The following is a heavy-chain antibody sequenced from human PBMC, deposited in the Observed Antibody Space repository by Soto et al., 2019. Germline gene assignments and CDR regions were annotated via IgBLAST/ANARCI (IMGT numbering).Heavy chain of an antibody. CDR3: ARATGYLAHSPSVGWFDT. D-gene: IGHD1-1*01. Sequence: GASVKVSCKASGYTFSSYGVSWVRQAPGQGLEWMGWISAYNGKTNYAQKFQGRLTMTTDTSTNTAYMEVRSLRSDDTAVYYCARATGYLAHSPSVGWFDTWGQGTLVTVSS. J-gene: IGHJ5*02. CDR1: GYTFSSYG. CDR2: ISAYNGKT. V-gene: IGHV1-18*04.